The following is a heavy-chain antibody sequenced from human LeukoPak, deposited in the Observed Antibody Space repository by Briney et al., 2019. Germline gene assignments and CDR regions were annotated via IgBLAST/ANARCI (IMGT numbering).Heavy chain of an antibody. Sequence: GGSLRLSCAASGFTFSSYAMSWVRQAPGKGLEWVSVISGSGGSTFYAASVKGRFTISRDNSKNTLYLQMNSLRAEDTAVYYCAKDDGRYCSGGSCYSFGYWGQGALVTVSS. CDR2: ISGSGGST. CDR3: AKDDGRYCSGGSCYSFGY. V-gene: IGHV3-23*01. CDR1: GFTFSSYA. J-gene: IGHJ4*02. D-gene: IGHD2-15*01.